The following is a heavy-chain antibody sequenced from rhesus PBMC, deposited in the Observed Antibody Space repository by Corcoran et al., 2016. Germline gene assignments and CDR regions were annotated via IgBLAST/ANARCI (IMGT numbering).Heavy chain of an antibody. D-gene: IGHD3-16*01. CDR3: AREGGSYYYGLDS. Sequence: EVQLAESGGGLVQPGGSLRLSCAASGFTFSCYEMHWVRQAPGKGLGSVSGIGGDSNYTSYADSVKGLFTISRDNAKNSLSLQMNSLRAADTAVYYCAREGGSYYYGLDSWGQGVVVTVSS. V-gene: IGHV3-115*01. CDR1: GFTFSCYE. CDR2: IGGDSNYT. J-gene: IGHJ6*01.